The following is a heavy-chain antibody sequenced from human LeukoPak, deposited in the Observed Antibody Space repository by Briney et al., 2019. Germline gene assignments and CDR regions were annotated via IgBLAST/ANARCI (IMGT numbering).Heavy chain of an antibody. D-gene: IGHD3-22*01. CDR2: NYSGGST. J-gene: IGHJ4*02. CDR1: GLTGSSNC. Sequence: GGSLRLSCAASGLTGSSNCMSWVRQAPGKGLEWVSFNYSGGSTYYTDSVKGRFTTSRDNSKNTLYLQMNSLRAEDTAVYYCARRAGDYSHPYDYWGQGILVTVSS. V-gene: IGHV3-53*01. CDR3: ARRAGDYSHPYDY.